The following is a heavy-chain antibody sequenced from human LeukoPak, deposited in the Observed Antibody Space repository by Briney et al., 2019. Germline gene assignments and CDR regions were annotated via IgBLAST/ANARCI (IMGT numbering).Heavy chain of an antibody. Sequence: ASVKVSCKASGYTFTGYYMHWVRQAPGQGLEWMGWINPNSGGTNYAQKFQGWVTMPRDTSISAAYMELSRLRSDDTAVYCCARGPLRDTVVTRLDYWGQGTLVTVSS. J-gene: IGHJ4*02. CDR1: GYTFTGYY. D-gene: IGHD4-23*01. CDR2: INPNSGGT. CDR3: ARGPLRDTVVTRLDY. V-gene: IGHV1-2*04.